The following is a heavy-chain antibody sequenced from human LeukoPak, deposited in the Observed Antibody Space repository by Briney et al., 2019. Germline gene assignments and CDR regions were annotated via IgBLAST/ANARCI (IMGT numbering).Heavy chain of an antibody. V-gene: IGHV4-34*01. D-gene: IGHD3-22*01. Sequence: PSETLSLTCAVYGGSFSGYYWSWIRQPPGKGLEWIGEINHSGSTNYNPSLKSRVTISVDTSKNQFSLKLSSVTAADTAVYYCARGLRVPLKYDSSGYYDYWGQGTLVTVSS. CDR3: ARGLRVPLKYDSSGYYDY. J-gene: IGHJ4*02. CDR2: INHSGST. CDR1: GGSFSGYY.